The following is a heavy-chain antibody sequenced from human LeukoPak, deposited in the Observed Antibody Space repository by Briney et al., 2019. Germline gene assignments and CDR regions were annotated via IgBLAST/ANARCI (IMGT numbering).Heavy chain of an antibody. V-gene: IGHV4-34*01. Sequence: SETLSLTCAVYGGSFSGYYWSWIRQPPGKGLEWIGEINHSGSTNYNPSLKSRVTISVDTSKNQFSLKLSSVTAADTAVYYCARHDTVTTCWFDPWGQGTLVTVSS. CDR2: INHSGST. J-gene: IGHJ5*02. CDR3: ARHDTVTTCWFDP. CDR1: GGSFSGYY. D-gene: IGHD4-17*01.